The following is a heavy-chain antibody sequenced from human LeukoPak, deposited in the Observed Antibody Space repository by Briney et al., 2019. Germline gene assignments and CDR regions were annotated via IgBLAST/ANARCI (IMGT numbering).Heavy chain of an antibody. D-gene: IGHD5/OR15-5a*01. CDR2: IYSGGST. V-gene: IGHV3-53*01. CDR1: GFTVSSNY. Sequence: GGSLRLSCAASGFTVSSNYMTWVRQPSGKGLEWVSFIYSGGSTFYANSVKGRFTISRDNSKNTLYLQMNSLRAEDTAVYFCASSTILTRGIDYWGQGTLVTVSS. J-gene: IGHJ4*02. CDR3: ASSTILTRGIDY.